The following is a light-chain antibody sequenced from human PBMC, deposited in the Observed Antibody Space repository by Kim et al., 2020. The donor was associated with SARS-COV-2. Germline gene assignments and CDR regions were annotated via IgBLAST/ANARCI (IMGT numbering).Light chain of an antibody. J-gene: IGLJ3*02. V-gene: IGLV3-21*04. CDR1: NIGSKS. Sequence: SYELTQPPSVSVAPGKTARITCGGNNIGSKSVHWYQQKPGQAPVLVIYYDSDRPSGLPERFSGSNSGNTATLTISRVEAGDEADYYCQGWDSSSDHPVFG. CDR2: YDS. CDR3: QGWDSSSDHPV.